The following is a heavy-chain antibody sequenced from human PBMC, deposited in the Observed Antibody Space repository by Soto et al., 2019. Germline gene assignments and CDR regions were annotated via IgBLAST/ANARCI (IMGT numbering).Heavy chain of an antibody. CDR3: GRHFSVDYFDY. J-gene: IGHJ4*02. CDR1: GDSITSNSYF. CDR2: IYYSGTT. Sequence: QLQLQESGPGLVKPSETLSLTCTVSGDSITSNSYFWAWIRQPPGKGLEWIGSIYYSGTTYYNPSLKSRVTISVDRSKNQFSLKLSSVTAADTAVYYCGRHFSVDYFDYWGQGALVTVSS. V-gene: IGHV4-39*01.